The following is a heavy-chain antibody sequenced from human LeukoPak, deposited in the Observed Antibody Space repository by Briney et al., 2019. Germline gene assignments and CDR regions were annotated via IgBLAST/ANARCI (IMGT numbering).Heavy chain of an antibody. CDR2: IRSNSNSI. V-gene: IGHV3-48*01. Sequence: GGSLRLSCAPSGFAFSSYSMNWVLQAPGKGLEWVAFIRSNSNSIYYADSVRGRFTISRDNAKNSLYLQMNSLRAEDTAVYYCARDGGYGEYTVDYWGQGTLVTVSS. J-gene: IGHJ4*02. D-gene: IGHD4-17*01. CDR1: GFAFSSYS. CDR3: ARDGGYGEYTVDY.